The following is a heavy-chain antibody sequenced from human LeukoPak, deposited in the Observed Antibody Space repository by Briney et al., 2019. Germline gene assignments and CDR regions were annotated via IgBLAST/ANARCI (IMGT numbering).Heavy chain of an antibody. CDR1: GYTFTSYY. V-gene: IGHV1-46*01. CDR2: MNPSGGST. J-gene: IGHJ4*02. CDR3: ARASEAAAGTEI. Sequence: ASVKVSCKASGYTFTSYYMHWVRQAPGQGLEWMGIMNPSGGSTSYAQKFQGRVTMTRDTSTSTVYMELSSLRSEDTAVYYCARASEAAAGTEIWGQGTLVTVSS. D-gene: IGHD6-13*01.